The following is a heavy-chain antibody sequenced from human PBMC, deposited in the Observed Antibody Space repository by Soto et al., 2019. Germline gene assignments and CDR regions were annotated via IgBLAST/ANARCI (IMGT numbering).Heavy chain of an antibody. D-gene: IGHD4-17*01. Sequence: SLRLSCAASGFTFGNYAMSWVRQAPRKGLEWVSAISGRGGSTFYADSVKGRFTISRDNSKNTLYLQLNSLRAEDTAIYYCARRLPHDYGFDYWGHGTLVTVSS. J-gene: IGHJ4*01. CDR2: ISGRGGST. V-gene: IGHV3-23*01. CDR1: GFTFGNYA. CDR3: ARRLPHDYGFDY.